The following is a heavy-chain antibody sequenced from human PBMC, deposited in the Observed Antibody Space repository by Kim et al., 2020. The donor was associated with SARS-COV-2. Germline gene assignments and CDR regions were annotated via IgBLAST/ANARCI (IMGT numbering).Heavy chain of an antibody. CDR3: ARDQEQQLRLDY. J-gene: IGHJ4*02. Sequence: GGSLRLSCAASGFTFSSYEMNWVRQAPGKGLEWVSYIGSSGSTIFYADSVRGRFTISRDNAKNSLYLQLNSLRAEDTAVYYCARDQEQQLRLDYWGQGTL. V-gene: IGHV3-48*03. D-gene: IGHD6-13*01. CDR1: GFTFSSYE. CDR2: IGSSGSTI.